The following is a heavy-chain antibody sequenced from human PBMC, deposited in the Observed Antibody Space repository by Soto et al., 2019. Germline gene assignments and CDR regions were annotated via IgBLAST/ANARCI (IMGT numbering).Heavy chain of an antibody. Sequence: QLQLQESGPGLVKPSETLSLTCTVSGGSISSRGYYWGWIRQPPGKGLEWIGTIYYSGSTYYNPSLKSRVTISVDTSKNQFSLTLSSVPAADTAVYYCATSNWFDPWGQGTLVTVSS. V-gene: IGHV4-39*01. CDR2: IYYSGST. CDR1: GGSISSRGYY. J-gene: IGHJ5*02. CDR3: ATSNWFDP.